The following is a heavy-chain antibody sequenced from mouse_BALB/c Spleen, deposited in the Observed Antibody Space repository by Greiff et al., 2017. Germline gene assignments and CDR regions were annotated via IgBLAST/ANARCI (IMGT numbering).Heavy chain of an antibody. CDR3: TRSDDYDWFAY. J-gene: IGHJ3*01. D-gene: IGHD2-4*01. CDR1: GYTFTSYW. CDR2: IYPSDSYT. V-gene: IGHV1-69*02. Sequence: QVQLQQPGAELVRPGASVKLSCKASGYTFTSYWINWVKQRPGQGLEWIGNIYPSDSYTNYNQKFKDKATLTVDKSSSTAYMQLSSPTSEDSAVYYCTRSDDYDWFAYWGQGTLVTVSA.